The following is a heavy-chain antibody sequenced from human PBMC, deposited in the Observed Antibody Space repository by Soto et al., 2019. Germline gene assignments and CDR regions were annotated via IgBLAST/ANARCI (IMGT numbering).Heavy chain of an antibody. V-gene: IGHV3-23*01. Sequence: GGSLRLSCAASGFTFSSYAMSWVRQAPGKGLEWVSAISGSGGSTYYADSVKGRFTISRDNSKNTLYLQMNSLRAEDKAVYYCAKPRTGDDAFDIWGQGTMVTVSS. CDR1: GFTFSSYA. CDR2: ISGSGGST. J-gene: IGHJ3*02. D-gene: IGHD7-27*01. CDR3: AKPRTGDDAFDI.